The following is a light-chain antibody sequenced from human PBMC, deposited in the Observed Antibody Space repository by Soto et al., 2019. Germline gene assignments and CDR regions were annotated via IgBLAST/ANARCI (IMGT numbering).Light chain of an antibody. CDR2: STN. Sequence: QTVVTQEPSLTVSPGGTITLACASSTGAATSGFHPNWFQRKPGQAPRALISSTNNKHSWTPARLSGSLLGGKAALTLSGVQPEDEAEYYCLFYDGGPVVFGGGTKLTVL. CDR3: LFYDGGPVV. V-gene: IGLV7-43*01. J-gene: IGLJ2*01. CDR1: TGAATSGFH.